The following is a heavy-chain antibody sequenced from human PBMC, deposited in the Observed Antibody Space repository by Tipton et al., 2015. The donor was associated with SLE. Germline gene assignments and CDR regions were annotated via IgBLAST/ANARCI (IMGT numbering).Heavy chain of an antibody. D-gene: IGHD1-26*01. V-gene: IGHV4-4*08. CDR1: GGSISSYY. J-gene: IGHJ4*02. CDR3: ARLVSGSYSSFDY. CDR2: IYTSGGT. Sequence: TLSLTCTVSGGSISSYYWSWIRQPPGKGLEWIGYIYTSGGTNYNPSLKSRVTISVDTSKNQFSLKLGSVTAADPAVYYCARLVSGSYSSFDYWGQGTLVTVSS.